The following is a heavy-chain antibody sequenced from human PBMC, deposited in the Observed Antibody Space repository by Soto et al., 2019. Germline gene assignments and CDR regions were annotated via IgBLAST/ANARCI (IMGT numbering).Heavy chain of an antibody. CDR3: GGHYGSASDF. CDR1: GGCISSYY. CDR2: IYYSGST. J-gene: IGHJ6*02. Sequence: NPSETLSLTCAVSGGCISSYYWSWIRQPPGKGLEWIGYIYYSGSTNYNPSLKSRVTISVDTSKNQFSLKLSSVTAADTAVYYCGGHYGSASDFWSQRTTDTVSS. V-gene: IGHV4-59*01. D-gene: IGHD3-10*01.